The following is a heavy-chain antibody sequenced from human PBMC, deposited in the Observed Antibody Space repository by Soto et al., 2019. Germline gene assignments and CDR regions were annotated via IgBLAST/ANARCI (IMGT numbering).Heavy chain of an antibody. Sequence: GGSLRLSCAASGFTFSNAWINWVRQAPGKGLEWVGRVKSKTHCGTTDYAEPVKGRFAISRDESNNMVYLQMNSLKIEHTAVYYCTTDSYTTIIIVRFDYWGHGTLVTVSS. CDR1: GFTFSNAW. CDR2: VKSKTHCGTT. J-gene: IGHJ4*01. D-gene: IGHD3-22*01. CDR3: TTDSYTTIIIVRFDY. V-gene: IGHV3-15*07.